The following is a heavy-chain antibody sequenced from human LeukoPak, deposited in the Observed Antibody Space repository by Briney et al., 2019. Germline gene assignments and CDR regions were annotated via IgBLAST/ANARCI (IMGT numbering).Heavy chain of an antibody. D-gene: IGHD3-22*01. CDR1: GFTFSSCA. V-gene: IGHV3-23*01. CDR2: ISGSGGST. Sequence: PGGSLRLSCAASGFTFSSCAMSWVRQAPGKGLEWVSAISGSGGSTYYADSVKGRFTISRDNSKNTLYLQMNSLRAEDTAVYYCAKLKYYYDSSGYYGGFDYWGQGTLVTVSS. CDR3: AKLKYYYDSSGYYGGFDY. J-gene: IGHJ4*02.